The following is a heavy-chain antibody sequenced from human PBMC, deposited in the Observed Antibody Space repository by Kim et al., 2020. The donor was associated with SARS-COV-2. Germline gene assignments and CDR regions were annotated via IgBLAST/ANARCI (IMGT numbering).Heavy chain of an antibody. J-gene: IGHJ6*02. D-gene: IGHD3-16*01. Sequence: GGSLRLSCAASGFTFSSYAMSWVRQAPGKGLEWVSAISGSGGSTYYADSVKGRFTISRDNSKNTLYLQMNSLRAEDTAVYYCAKRTLRITFGGVAAAGSMDVWGQGTTVTVSS. V-gene: IGHV3-23*01. CDR3: AKRTLRITFGGVAAAGSMDV. CDR1: GFTFSSYA. CDR2: ISGSGGST.